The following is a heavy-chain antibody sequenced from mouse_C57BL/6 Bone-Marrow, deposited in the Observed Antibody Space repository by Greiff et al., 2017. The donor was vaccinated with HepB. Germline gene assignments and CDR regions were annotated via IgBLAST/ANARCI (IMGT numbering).Heavy chain of an antibody. Sequence: VQVVESGPGLVQPSQSLSITCTVSGFSLTSYGVHWVRQSPGKGLEWLGVIWSGGSTDYNAAFISRLSISKDNSKSQVFFKMNSLQADDTAIYYCARGRDVNFDYWGQGTTLTVSS. CDR3: ARGRDVNFDY. J-gene: IGHJ2*01. V-gene: IGHV2-2*01. CDR2: IWSGGST. CDR1: GFSLTSYG. D-gene: IGHD3-3*01.